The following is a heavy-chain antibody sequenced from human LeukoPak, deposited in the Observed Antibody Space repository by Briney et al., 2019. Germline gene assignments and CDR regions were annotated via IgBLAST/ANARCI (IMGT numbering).Heavy chain of an antibody. CDR3: ARDIAARYYFDY. V-gene: IGHV3-74*01. J-gene: IGHJ4*02. CDR1: GFTFSSYW. CDR2: INSDGSST. D-gene: IGHD6-6*01. Sequence: GGSLRLSCAASGFTFSSYWMHWVRQAPGKGLVWVSRINSDGSSTSYADSVKGRFTISRDNAKNTLYLQMNCLRAEDTAVYYCARDIAARYYFDYWGQGTLVTVSS.